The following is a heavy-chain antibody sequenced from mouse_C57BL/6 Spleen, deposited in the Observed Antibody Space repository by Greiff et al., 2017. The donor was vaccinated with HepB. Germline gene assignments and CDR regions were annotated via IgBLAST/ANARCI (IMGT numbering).Heavy chain of an antibody. V-gene: IGHV1-54*01. CDR3: ARGERITTVVAPFAY. D-gene: IGHD1-1*01. CDR2: INPGSGGT. Sequence: QVQLKQSGAELVRPGTSVKVSCKASGYAFTNYLIEWVKQRPGQGLEWIGVINPGSGGTNYNEKFKGKATLTADKSSSTAYMQLSSLTSEDSAVYFCARGERITTVVAPFAYWGQGTLVTVSA. CDR1: GYAFTNYL. J-gene: IGHJ3*01.